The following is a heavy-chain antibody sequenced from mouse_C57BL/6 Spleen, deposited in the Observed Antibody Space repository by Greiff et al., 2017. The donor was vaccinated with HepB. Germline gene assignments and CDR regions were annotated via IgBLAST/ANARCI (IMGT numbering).Heavy chain of an antibody. J-gene: IGHJ2*01. CDR2: ISYSGST. CDR1: GYSITSGYG. Sequence: EVKVEESGPGLVKPSQSLSLTCTVTGYSITSGYGWNWIRQFPGNKREWMGYISYSGSTNYNPSLKSRISIPRDTSKNQFFLQLNSVTTEDTATYYCARTARIKYWGQGTTLTVSS. V-gene: IGHV3-2*02. CDR3: ARTARIKY. D-gene: IGHD1-2*01.